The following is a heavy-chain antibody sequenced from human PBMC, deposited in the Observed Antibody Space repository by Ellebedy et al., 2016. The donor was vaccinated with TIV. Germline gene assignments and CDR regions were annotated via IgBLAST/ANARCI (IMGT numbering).Heavy chain of an antibody. V-gene: IGHV4-39*07. CDR1: GGSISSRSYY. Sequence: MPSETLSLTCTVSGGSISSRSYYWGWIRQPPGKGLEWIGSIYYSGSTNYNPSLKSRVTISVDTSKNQFSLKLSSVTAADTAVYYCARTPPYSTWGQGTLVTVSS. D-gene: IGHD1-26*01. J-gene: IGHJ5*02. CDR2: IYYSGST. CDR3: ARTPPYST.